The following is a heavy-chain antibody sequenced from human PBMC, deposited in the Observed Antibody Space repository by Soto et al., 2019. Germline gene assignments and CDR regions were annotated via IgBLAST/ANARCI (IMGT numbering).Heavy chain of an antibody. V-gene: IGHV3-48*02. J-gene: IGHJ4*02. CDR1: GFTFSSYS. Sequence: EVQLVESGGGLVQPGGSLRLSCAASGFTFSSYSMNWVRQAPGKGLEWISYISTSSSTIYYADSVKGRFTISRDKAKNSLYLQMNSLRDEDTAVYYCARGVYGDYLIDYWGQGTLVTVSS. CDR3: ARGVYGDYLIDY. D-gene: IGHD4-17*01. CDR2: ISTSSSTI.